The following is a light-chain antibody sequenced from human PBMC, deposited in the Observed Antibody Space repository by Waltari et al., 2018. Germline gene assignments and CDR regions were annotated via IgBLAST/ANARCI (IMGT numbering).Light chain of an antibody. J-gene: IGKJ4*01. CDR2: EAS. V-gene: IGKV3-11*01. CDR3: QQRTNWPLT. CDR1: QSVNYF. Sequence: EIVFTQSPAAVSMSFGERATLSCRASQSVNYFLAWFQQKPGQAPRLLIYEASNSATGIPARFSGSGSGTDFTLTISSLEPEDFAVYYCQQRTNWPLTFGGGTKVEIK.